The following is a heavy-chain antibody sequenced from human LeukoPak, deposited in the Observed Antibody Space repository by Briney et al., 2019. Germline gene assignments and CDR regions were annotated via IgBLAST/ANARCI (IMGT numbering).Heavy chain of an antibody. V-gene: IGHV4-59*08. Sequence: KPSETLSLTRTLSCVPQKLLFRRCTRQPPGKGLEWIGYIYYSGSTNYNPSLKSRVTISVDATKHQFSLKLNSVPAADTAVYYCTRHYMDIARAGLDYFDYWGQGTLVTVSS. CDR2: IYYSGST. CDR3: TRHYMDIARAGLDYFDY. D-gene: IGHD5-12*01. J-gene: IGHJ4*02. CDR1: CVPQKLLF.